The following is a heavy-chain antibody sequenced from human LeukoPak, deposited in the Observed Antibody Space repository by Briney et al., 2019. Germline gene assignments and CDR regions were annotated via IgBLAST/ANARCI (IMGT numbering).Heavy chain of an antibody. CDR1: GFIFSDSA. V-gene: IGHV3-73*01. J-gene: IGHJ4*02. CDR3: TRHLGDDDYGDFNDY. CDR2: IRSELSGYVT. D-gene: IGHD4-17*01. Sequence: GGSLRLSCAASGFIFSDSALHWVRQASGKGLEWVGRIRSELSGYVTAYAASVKGRFTISGDDSKNTAYLQMNSLETEDTAVYYCTRHLGDDDYGDFNDYWGQGILVTVSS.